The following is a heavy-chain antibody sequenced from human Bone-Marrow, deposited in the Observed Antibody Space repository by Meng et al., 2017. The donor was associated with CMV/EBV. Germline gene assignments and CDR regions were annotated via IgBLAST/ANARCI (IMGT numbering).Heavy chain of an antibody. J-gene: IGHJ4*02. CDR2: IYYSGST. D-gene: IGHD5-12*01. CDR3: ARGSGYGSYYFDY. V-gene: IGHV4-59*01. Sequence: SETQSLTCTVSGGSISNYYWGWIRQPPGKGLEWIGYIYYSGSTNYNPSLKSRVTISVHTSKIQFSLKLSSVTAADTAVYYCARGSGYGSYYFDYWGQGTLVTVSS. CDR1: GGSISNYY.